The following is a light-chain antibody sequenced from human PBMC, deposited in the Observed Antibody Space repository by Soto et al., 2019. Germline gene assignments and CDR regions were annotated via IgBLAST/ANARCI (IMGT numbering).Light chain of an antibody. V-gene: IGLV1-44*01. J-gene: IGLJ2*01. CDR3: AAWDDSLRAVV. CDR2: RNH. CDR1: RSNIGTYA. Sequence: QSVLTQSPSASVTPGQRVTISCSGSRSNIGTYAVNWYQQLPGAAPTLLIFRNHQRPSGVPDRFSGSKSGTSASLDISGPKSEDEADYYCAAWDDSLRAVVFGGGTKLTVL.